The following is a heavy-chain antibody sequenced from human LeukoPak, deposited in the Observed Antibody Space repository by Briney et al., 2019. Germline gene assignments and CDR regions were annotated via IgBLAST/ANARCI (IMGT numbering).Heavy chain of an antibody. V-gene: IGHV1-69*04. CDR3: ARLSGNGVAVAGTQADY. CDR2: IIPILGIA. Sequence: SVKVSCKASGGTFSSYAISWVRQAPGQGLEWMGRIIPILGIANYAQKFQGRVTITADKSTSTAYMELSSLRSEDTAVYYCARLSGNGVAVAGTQADYWGQGTLVTVSS. J-gene: IGHJ4*02. D-gene: IGHD6-19*01. CDR1: GGTFSSYA.